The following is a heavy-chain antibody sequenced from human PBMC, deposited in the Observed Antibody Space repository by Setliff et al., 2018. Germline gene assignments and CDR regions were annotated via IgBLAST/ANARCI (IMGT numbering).Heavy chain of an antibody. V-gene: IGHV3-21*04. CDR1: GFSISDHY. CDR2: ISSRSSYI. D-gene: IGHD5-18*01. J-gene: IGHJ4*02. CDR3: AKDLTRSGIDTAMVDY. Sequence: GGSLRLSCAASGFSISDHYMDWVRQAPGKGLEWVSSISSRSSYIYYADSVKGRFTISRDNSKNTLYLQMNSLRAEDTAVYYCAKDLTRSGIDTAMVDYWGQGTLVTVSS.